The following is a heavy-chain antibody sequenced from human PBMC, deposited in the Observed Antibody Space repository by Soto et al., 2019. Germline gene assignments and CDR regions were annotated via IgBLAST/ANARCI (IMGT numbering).Heavy chain of an antibody. V-gene: IGHV3-30*18. Sequence: PGGSLRLSCAASGFTFSSYGMHWVRQAPGKGLEWVAVISYDGSNKYYADSVKGRFTISRDNSKNTLYLQMNSLRAEDTAVYYCAKELSYYDSSGYYHYYGMDVWGQGTTVTVSS. J-gene: IGHJ6*02. CDR1: GFTFSSYG. D-gene: IGHD3-22*01. CDR3: AKELSYYDSSGYYHYYGMDV. CDR2: ISYDGSNK.